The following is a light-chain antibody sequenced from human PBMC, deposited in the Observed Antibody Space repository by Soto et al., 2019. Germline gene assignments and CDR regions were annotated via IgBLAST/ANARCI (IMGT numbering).Light chain of an antibody. Sequence: QSALTQPASVSGSPGQTITISCTGTSSDVGGYNYVSWYQQHPGKAPKLMIYEVSNQHSGLSSRYSGSMSGNPASLTISGLQDEDVLYYYCSSYAASSPYVLGTGTKVTVL. J-gene: IGLJ1*01. CDR2: EVS. V-gene: IGLV2-14*01. CDR3: SSYAASSPYV. CDR1: SSDVGGYNY.